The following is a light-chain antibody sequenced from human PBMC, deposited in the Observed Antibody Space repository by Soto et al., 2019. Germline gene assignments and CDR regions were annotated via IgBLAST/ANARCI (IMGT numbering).Light chain of an antibody. CDR2: DAS. V-gene: IGKV3-11*01. Sequence: EIVLTQSPATLSLSPGERATLSCRASESVDNFLAWYQQRRGQAPRLLIYDASNRATGIPARFSGSGSGTDFTLTITSLEPEDFAVYYCQQRSDWPLTFGGGTKVEIK. CDR3: QQRSDWPLT. CDR1: ESVDNF. J-gene: IGKJ4*01.